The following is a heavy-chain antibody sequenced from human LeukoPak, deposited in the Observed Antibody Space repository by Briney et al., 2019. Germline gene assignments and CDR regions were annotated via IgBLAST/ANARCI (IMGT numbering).Heavy chain of an antibody. J-gene: IGHJ4*02. CDR3: AKAVASGRSFDS. D-gene: IGHD6-19*01. Sequence: GGSLRLSCTASGFTLSNFGMHWVRQAPGKGLEWVAVISDDGSNTFYADSVKGRFTVSRDNSKNTLYLQMNSLRAEDSAVYYCAKAVASGRSFDSWGQGTLVTVSS. V-gene: IGHV3-30*18. CDR2: ISDDGSNT. CDR1: GFTLSNFG.